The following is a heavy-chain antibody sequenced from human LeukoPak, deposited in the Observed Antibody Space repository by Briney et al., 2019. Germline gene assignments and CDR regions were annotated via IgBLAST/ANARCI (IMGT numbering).Heavy chain of an antibody. D-gene: IGHD1-26*01. J-gene: IGHJ5*02. CDR1: GFTFDDYA. CDR3: AKDRYSGSYNWFDP. V-gene: IGHV3-43*02. CDR2: ISGDGGST. Sequence: GGSLRLSCAASGFTFDDYAMQWLRQAPGKGLEWVSLISGDGGSTYYADSVKGRFTISRDNSKNSLYLQMNSLRTEDTALYYCAKDRYSGSYNWFDPWGQGTLVTVSS.